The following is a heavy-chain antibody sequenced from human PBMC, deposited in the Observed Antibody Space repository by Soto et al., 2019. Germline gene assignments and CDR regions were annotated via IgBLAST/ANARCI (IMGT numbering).Heavy chain of an antibody. D-gene: IGHD2-21*01. CDR2: IATTGETT. CDR1: GFPFNTKD. V-gene: IGHV3-23*01. Sequence: EVQLLESGGGLLQLGGSLRPPVAASGFPFNTKDMSGSRQAPGTGLKWVSSIATTGETTFYADSVRGRFTISRDNSKNTLFLQINTLRADDTAIYYCVRHWGGWGHGTLVTVSS. J-gene: IGHJ4*01. CDR3: VRHWGG.